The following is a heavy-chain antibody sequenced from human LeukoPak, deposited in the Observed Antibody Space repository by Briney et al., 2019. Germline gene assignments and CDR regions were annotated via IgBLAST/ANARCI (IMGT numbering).Heavy chain of an antibody. CDR3: ATGSREAHIVGATTGLWY. J-gene: IGHJ4*02. D-gene: IGHD1-26*01. CDR2: IYTSGST. V-gene: IGHV4-61*02. Sequence: SXTLSLTCTVSGGSISSGSYYWSWIRQPAGKGLEWIGRIYTSGSTYDNPSLKSRVTISVDTTKNQFSLKLSSVTAADTAVYYCATGSREAHIVGATTGLWYWGQGTLVTVSS. CDR1: GGSISSGSYY.